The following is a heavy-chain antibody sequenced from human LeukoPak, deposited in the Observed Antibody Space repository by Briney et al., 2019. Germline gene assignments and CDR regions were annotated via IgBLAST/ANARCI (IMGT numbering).Heavy chain of an antibody. D-gene: IGHD3-10*01. CDR3: AKGVYQLYGSGSYTLDF. CDR2: LSGSGTGT. V-gene: IGHV3-23*01. CDR1: GFTFSSYA. J-gene: IGHJ4*02. Sequence: GGSLRLSCAASGFTFSSYAMSWVRQAPGKGLELVSALSGSGTGTHYSDSVKGRFTISRDNSKNTLNLQMNRLRAEDTAVYYCAKGVYQLYGSGSYTLDFWGQGTQVTVSS.